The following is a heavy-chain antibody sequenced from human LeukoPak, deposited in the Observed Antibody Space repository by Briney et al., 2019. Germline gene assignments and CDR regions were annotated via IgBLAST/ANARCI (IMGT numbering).Heavy chain of an antibody. Sequence: GGSLRLSCAASGFTVSSNYMSWVRQAPGKGLEWVSVIYGGGSTYYADSVKGRFTISRDNSKNTLYLQMNSLRAEDTAVYYCAKDLIEYCSGGSCYQVDYYYGMDVWGQGTTVTVSS. CDR2: IYGGGST. CDR1: GFTVSSNY. CDR3: AKDLIEYCSGGSCYQVDYYYGMDV. D-gene: IGHD2-15*01. V-gene: IGHV3-53*01. J-gene: IGHJ6*02.